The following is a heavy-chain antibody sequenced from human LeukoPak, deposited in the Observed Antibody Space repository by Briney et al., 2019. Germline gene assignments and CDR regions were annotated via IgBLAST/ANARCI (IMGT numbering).Heavy chain of an antibody. CDR1: GFTFNSYE. J-gene: IGHJ4*02. Sequence: GGSLRLSCAASGFTFNSYEMNWVRQAPGKGLEWVSYISSSGSTIHFADSVKGRFTISRDNAKNSLYLQMNSLRAEDTAVYYCARDHYYGSGSYYKRWGQGTLVTVSS. V-gene: IGHV3-48*03. D-gene: IGHD3-10*01. CDR3: ARDHYYGSGSYYKR. CDR2: ISSSGSTI.